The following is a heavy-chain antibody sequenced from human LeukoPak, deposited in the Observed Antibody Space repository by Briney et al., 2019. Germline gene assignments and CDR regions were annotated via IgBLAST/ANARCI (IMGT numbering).Heavy chain of an antibody. Sequence: SETLSLTCTASGGSISSSSYYWGWIRQPPGKGLEWIGSIYYSGSTYYNPSLKSRVTISVDTSKNQFSLKLSSVTAADTAVYYRARQYPLPHYGSGSCFDYWGQGTLVTVSS. J-gene: IGHJ4*02. CDR2: IYYSGST. CDR1: GGSISSSSYY. CDR3: ARQYPLPHYGSGSCFDY. D-gene: IGHD3-10*01. V-gene: IGHV4-39*01.